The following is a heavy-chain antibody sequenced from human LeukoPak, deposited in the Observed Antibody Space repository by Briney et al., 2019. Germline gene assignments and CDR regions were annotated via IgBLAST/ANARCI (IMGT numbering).Heavy chain of an antibody. J-gene: IGHJ4*03. CDR3: AKGGQWLTLVDY. CDR2: ISGDGGST. V-gene: IGHV3-43*02. CDR1: GFTFDDYA. D-gene: IGHD6-19*01. Sequence: GGSLRLSCAASGFTFDDYAMHWVRQAPGKGLEWVSLISGDGGSTYYADSMKGRFTISRDNSKNSLYLQMNSLRTEDTALYYCAKGGQWLTLVDYWGQGTTVTVSS.